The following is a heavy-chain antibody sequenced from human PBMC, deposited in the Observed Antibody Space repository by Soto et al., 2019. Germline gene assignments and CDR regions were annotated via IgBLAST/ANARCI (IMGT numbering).Heavy chain of an antibody. D-gene: IGHD6-6*01. Sequence: ASVKVSCKASGGTFSSYAISWVRQAPGQGLEWMGGIIPIFGTANYAQKFQGRVTITADESTSTAYMELSSLRSEDTAVYYCARDPGIAARPGWADYWGQGTLVTVSS. J-gene: IGHJ4*02. CDR1: GGTFSSYA. V-gene: IGHV1-69*13. CDR3: ARDPGIAARPGWADY. CDR2: IIPIFGTA.